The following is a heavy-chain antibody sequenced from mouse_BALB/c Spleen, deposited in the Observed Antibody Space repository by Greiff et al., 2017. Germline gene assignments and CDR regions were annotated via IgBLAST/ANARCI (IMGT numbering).Heavy chain of an antibody. CDR3: ARDSYYGSSYRFAD. CDR1: GFSLTSYG. V-gene: IGHV2-9*02. J-gene: IGHJ3*01. CDR2: IWAGGST. D-gene: IGHD1-1*01. Sequence: VQLKESGPGLVAPSQSLSITCTVSGFSLTSYGVHWVRQPPGKGLEWLGVIWAGGSTNYNSALMSRLSISKDNSKSQVFLKMNSLQTDDTAMYYCARDSYYGSSYRFADWGQGTLVTVSA.